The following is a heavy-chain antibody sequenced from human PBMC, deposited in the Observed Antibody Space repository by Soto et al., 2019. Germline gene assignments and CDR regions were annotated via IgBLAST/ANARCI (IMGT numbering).Heavy chain of an antibody. CDR1: GFTFSSYG. D-gene: IGHD4-17*01. Sequence: SGGSLRLSCAASGFTFSSYGMHWVRQAPGKGLEWVAVISYDGSNKYYADSVKGRFTISRDNSKNTLYLQMNSLRAEDTAVYYCAKGSTVTNIYYYYYYMDVWGKGTTVTVSS. CDR2: ISYDGSNK. CDR3: AKGSTVTNIYYYYYYMDV. J-gene: IGHJ6*03. V-gene: IGHV3-30*18.